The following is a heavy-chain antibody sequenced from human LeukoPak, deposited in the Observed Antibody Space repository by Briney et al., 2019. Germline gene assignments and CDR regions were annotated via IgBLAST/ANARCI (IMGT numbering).Heavy chain of an antibody. CDR3: ARDYDGKQD. D-gene: IGHD3-22*01. CDR2: IYYSGST. J-gene: IGHJ4*02. Sequence: SETLSLTCTVPGGSISSYYWSWIRQPPGKGLEWIGYIYYSGSTYYNPSLKSRVTISVDTSKNQFSLKLSSVTAADTAVYYCARDYDGKQDWGQGTLVTVSS. CDR1: GGSISSYY. V-gene: IGHV4-59*12.